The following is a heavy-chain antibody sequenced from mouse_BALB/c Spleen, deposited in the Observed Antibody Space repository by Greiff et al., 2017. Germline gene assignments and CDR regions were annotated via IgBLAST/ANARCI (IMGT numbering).Heavy chain of an antibody. V-gene: IGHV5-6-3*01. CDR3: ARGIYWYFDV. CDR1: GFTFSSYG. J-gene: IGHJ1*01. Sequence: EVKLVESGGGLVQPGGSLKLSCAASGFTFSSYGMSWVRQTPDKRLELVATINSNGGSTYYPDSVKGRFTISRDNAKNTLYLQMSSLKSEDTAMYYCARGIYWYFDVWGAGTTVTVSS. CDR2: INSNGGST.